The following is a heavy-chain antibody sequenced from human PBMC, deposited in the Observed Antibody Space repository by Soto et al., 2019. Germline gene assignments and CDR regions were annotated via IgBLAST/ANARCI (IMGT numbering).Heavy chain of an antibody. D-gene: IGHD6-6*01. CDR3: ARGEKDGSSTPSNWFDP. J-gene: IGHJ5*02. V-gene: IGHV1-46*01. CDR2: INPSDGST. CDR1: GYTFTSYY. Sequence: ASVKVSCKASGYTFTSYYMHWVRQAPGQGLEWMAIINPSDGSTSLAQRFQGRVTMTRDTSTSTVYMELSSLRSDDTAVYYCARGEKDGSSTPSNWFDPWGQGTLVTVSS.